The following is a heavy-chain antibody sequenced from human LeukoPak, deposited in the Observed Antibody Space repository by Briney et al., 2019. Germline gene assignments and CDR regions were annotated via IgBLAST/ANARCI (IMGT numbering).Heavy chain of an antibody. Sequence: SETLSLTCAVYSGSFSGYYWSWIRQPPGKGLEWIGEINHSGSTNYNPSLKSRVTISVDTSKNQFSLKLSSVTAADTAVYYCALSEGHDYGDLYYFDYWGQGTLVTVSS. CDR1: SGSFSGYY. J-gene: IGHJ4*02. CDR2: INHSGST. D-gene: IGHD4-17*01. CDR3: ALSEGHDYGDLYYFDY. V-gene: IGHV4-34*01.